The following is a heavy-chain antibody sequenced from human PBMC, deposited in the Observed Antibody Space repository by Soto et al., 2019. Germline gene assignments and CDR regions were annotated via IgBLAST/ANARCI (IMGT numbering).Heavy chain of an antibody. CDR1: GFTFSSYD. CDR2: IGTAGDT. Sequence: GGSLRLSCAASGFTFSSYDMHWGRHATDTGLEWVSAIGTAGDTYYQCTVTRRFTISRENAKNSLYLQMNSLRAGDTAVYYCARGACIAAAGSRMCRPYYYGMDVWGQGTTVTVSS. J-gene: IGHJ6*02. CDR3: ARGACIAAAGSRMCRPYYYGMDV. D-gene: IGHD6-13*01. V-gene: IGHV3-13*01.